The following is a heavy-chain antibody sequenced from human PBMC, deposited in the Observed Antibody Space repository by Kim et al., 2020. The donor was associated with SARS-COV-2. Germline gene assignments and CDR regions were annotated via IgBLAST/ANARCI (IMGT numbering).Heavy chain of an antibody. Sequence: TPPLNSRVTISVDTTKNQFSLKLSAVTAADTAVYYCARGYSSSWDYWGQGTLVTVSS. J-gene: IGHJ4*02. CDR3: ARGYSSSWDY. D-gene: IGHD6-13*01. V-gene: IGHV4-34*01.